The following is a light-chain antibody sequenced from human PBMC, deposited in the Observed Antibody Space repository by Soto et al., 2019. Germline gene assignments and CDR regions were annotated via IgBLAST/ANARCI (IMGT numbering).Light chain of an antibody. J-gene: IGKJ1*01. CDR3: QKYASHPRT. Sequence: PGEIFTLSCRASQSVSSNLAWYQQKPGQAPRLLIYGASTRATGIPARFSGSGSGTEFTLTISSLQPEDVATYYCQKYASHPRTFGQGTMVDIK. CDR2: GAS. V-gene: IGKV3-15*01. CDR1: QSVSSN.